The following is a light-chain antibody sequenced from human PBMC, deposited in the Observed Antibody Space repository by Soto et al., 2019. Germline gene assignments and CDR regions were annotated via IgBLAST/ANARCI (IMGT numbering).Light chain of an antibody. CDR3: QQYDNLPPYT. J-gene: IGKJ2*01. V-gene: IGKV1-33*01. CDR2: DAS. CDR1: QDISNY. Sequence: DIQMTQSPSSLSASVGDRVTITCQASQDISNYLNWYQQKPGKAPKLLIYDASNLETGVPSRFSGSGSGKDFTFTIRSLQPEDIATYYCQQYDNLPPYTFGQGTKLEIK.